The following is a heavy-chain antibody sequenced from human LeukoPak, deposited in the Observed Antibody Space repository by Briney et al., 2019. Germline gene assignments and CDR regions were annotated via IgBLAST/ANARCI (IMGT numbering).Heavy chain of an antibody. J-gene: IGHJ4*02. CDR2: INLHGSEK. Sequence: PGGSLRLSCAASGFTFSSYAMHWVRQAPGKGLEWVANINLHGSEKYYVDSVKGRFTISRDNGKNSLYLQLNSLRAEDTAVYYCARDYSGRDVGIDYWGRGTLVTVSS. D-gene: IGHD1-26*01. CDR3: ARDYSGRDVGIDY. V-gene: IGHV3-7*01. CDR1: GFTFSSYA.